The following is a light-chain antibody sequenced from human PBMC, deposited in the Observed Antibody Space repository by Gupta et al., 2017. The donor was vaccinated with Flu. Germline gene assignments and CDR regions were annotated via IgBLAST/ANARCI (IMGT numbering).Light chain of an antibody. CDR3: QQYGSSPSYT. J-gene: IGKJ2*01. CDR1: QTVAVSY. V-gene: IGKV3-20*01. CDR2: GAS. Sequence: IVLTQSPGSLSLSPGERATLSCRASQTVAVSYLAWYQQQPGQAPRLLIYGASSRDTGIPDRFSGSGCGKDFSITIIRREQEDFAVYYCQQYGSSPSYTFGQGTKLEI.